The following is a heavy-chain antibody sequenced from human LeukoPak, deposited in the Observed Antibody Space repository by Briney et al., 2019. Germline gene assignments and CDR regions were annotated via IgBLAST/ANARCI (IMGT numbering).Heavy chain of an antibody. CDR3: ARGASSSWSDYFDY. J-gene: IGHJ4*02. CDR1: GGTFSSYA. Sequence: ASVKVSCKASGGTFSSYAISWVRQAPGQGLEWMGGIIPIFGTANYAQKFQGRVTITTDESTSAAYMELSSLRSEDTAVYYCARGASSSWSDYFDYWGQGTLVTVSS. V-gene: IGHV1-69*05. D-gene: IGHD6-13*01. CDR2: IIPIFGTA.